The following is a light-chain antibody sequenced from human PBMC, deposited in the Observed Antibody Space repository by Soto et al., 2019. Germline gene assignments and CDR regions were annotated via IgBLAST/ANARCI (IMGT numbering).Light chain of an antibody. V-gene: IGKV1-9*01. CDR2: AAS. CDR3: QQLNNYPIT. Sequence: DIQLTQSPSFLSASVGDRVTITCRASQGISSYLAWYQQKPGKAPKLLIYAASTLQSGVPSRFSGSGSGTAFTLTISSLQPEDFATYYCQQLNNYPITFGQGTRLEIK. CDR1: QGISSY. J-gene: IGKJ5*01.